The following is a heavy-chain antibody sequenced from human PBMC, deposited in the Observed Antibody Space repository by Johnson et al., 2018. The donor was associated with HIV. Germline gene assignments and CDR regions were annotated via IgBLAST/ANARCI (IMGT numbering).Heavy chain of an antibody. CDR2: IWYDGSNK. Sequence: QVQLVESGGGVVQPGRSLRLSCAASGFTFSSYGMHWVRQAPGKGLEWVAVIWYDGSNKYYADSVKGRFTISRDNSKNTRYLQMNSLRAEDTALYYCVTDVLRASGRYDEGSFDNWGQGTTVTVSA. D-gene: IGHD1-26*01. V-gene: IGHV3-30*19. CDR3: VTDVLRASGRYDEGSFDN. CDR1: GFTFSSYG. J-gene: IGHJ3*02.